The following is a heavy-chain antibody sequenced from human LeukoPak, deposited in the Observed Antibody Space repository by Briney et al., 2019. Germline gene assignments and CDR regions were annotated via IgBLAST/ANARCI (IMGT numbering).Heavy chain of an antibody. CDR2: ISTNGGST. J-gene: IGHJ6*02. V-gene: IGHV3-64*01. Sequence: QPGGSLRLSCEASGFTFSSNEMHWVRQAPGKGLEYVSAISTNGGSTYYANSVKGRFTISRDNSKNTLYLQMGSLRAEDTAVYYCARAAVPYYYYAMDVWGQGTTVTVSS. CDR3: ARAAVPYYYYAMDV. D-gene: IGHD6-19*01. CDR1: GFTFSSNE.